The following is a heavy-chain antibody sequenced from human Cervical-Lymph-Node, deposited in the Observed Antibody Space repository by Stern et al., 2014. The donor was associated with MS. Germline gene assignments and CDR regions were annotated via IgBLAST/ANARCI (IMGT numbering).Heavy chain of an antibody. J-gene: IGHJ4*02. Sequence: VQLLESGGGLVQPGRSLRLSCVASGFTFSNYAMHWVRQAPGKGLEWVAIISYGGSDKYYADSVKGRFTISRDNSKNTLYLQMNSLRAEDTAVYYCAREHYYDSTVYYPLFDCWGQGTLVTVSS. CDR3: AREHYYDSTVYYPLFDC. D-gene: IGHD3-22*01. V-gene: IGHV3-30-3*01. CDR2: ISYGGSDK. CDR1: GFTFSNYA.